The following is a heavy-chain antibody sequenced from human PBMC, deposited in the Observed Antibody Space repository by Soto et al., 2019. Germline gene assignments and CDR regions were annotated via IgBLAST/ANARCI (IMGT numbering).Heavy chain of an antibody. V-gene: IGHV1-69*13. D-gene: IGHD2-15*01. CDR1: GGTFSSYA. Sequence: SVKVSCKASGGTFSSYAISWVRQAPGQGLEWMGGIIPIFGTANYAQKFQGRVTITADESTSTAYMELSSLRSEDTAVHYCARETLRGGGNPPYWYFDLWGRGTLVTVSS. J-gene: IGHJ2*01. CDR3: ARETLRGGGNPPYWYFDL. CDR2: IIPIFGTA.